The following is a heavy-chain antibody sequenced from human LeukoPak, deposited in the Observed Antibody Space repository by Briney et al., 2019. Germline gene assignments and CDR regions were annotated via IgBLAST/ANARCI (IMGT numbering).Heavy chain of an antibody. D-gene: IGHD4-17*01. Sequence: ASVKVSCKASGGTFSSYAISWVRQAPGQGLEWMGGIIPIFGTANYAQKFQGRVTITTDESTSTAYMELSSLRSEDTAVYYCAREVDDYGVFDYWGQGTLVTVSS. CDR3: AREVDDYGVFDY. CDR2: IIPIFGTA. J-gene: IGHJ4*02. CDR1: GGTFSSYA. V-gene: IGHV1-69*05.